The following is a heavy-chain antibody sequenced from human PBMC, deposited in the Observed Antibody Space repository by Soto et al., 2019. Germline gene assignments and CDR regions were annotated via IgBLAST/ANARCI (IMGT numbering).Heavy chain of an antibody. D-gene: IGHD2-2*01. V-gene: IGHV3-48*03. CDR1: GFTFSSYE. J-gene: IGHJ4*02. CDR2: ISSSGSTI. CDR3: ARGDSYADQYYFDY. Sequence: GGSLRLSCAASGFTFSSYEMNWVRQAPGKGLEWVSYISSSGSTIYYADSVKGRFTISRDNAKNSLYLQMNSLRAEDTAVYYCARGDSYADQYYFDYWGQGTMVTVSS.